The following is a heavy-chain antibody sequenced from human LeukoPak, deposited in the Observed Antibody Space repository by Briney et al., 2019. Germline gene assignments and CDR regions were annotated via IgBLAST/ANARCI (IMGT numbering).Heavy chain of an antibody. CDR3: ASSPGLWLNYFDN. D-gene: IGHD5-18*01. V-gene: IGHV1-69*05. CDR1: GGTFSSYA. J-gene: IGHJ4*02. Sequence: SVKVSCKASGGTFSSYAISWVRQAPGQGLEWMGGIIPIFGTANYAQKFQGRVTITTDESTSTAYMELSSLRSEDTAVYYCASSPGLWLNYFDNWGQGTLVTVSS. CDR2: IIPIFGTA.